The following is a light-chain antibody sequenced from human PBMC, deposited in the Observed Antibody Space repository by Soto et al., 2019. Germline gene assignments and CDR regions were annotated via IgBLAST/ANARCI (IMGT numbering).Light chain of an antibody. CDR2: DAS. J-gene: IGKJ5*01. CDR1: QSVSSN. V-gene: IGKV3-11*01. CDR3: QQRSNWPPIT. Sequence: EVVMTQSPATLPVSLGERATLSCRASQSVSSNVAWYQQKPGLAPRLLIYDASNRATGIPARFSGSGSGTDFTLTISSLEPEDFAVYYCQQRSNWPPITFGQGTRLEIK.